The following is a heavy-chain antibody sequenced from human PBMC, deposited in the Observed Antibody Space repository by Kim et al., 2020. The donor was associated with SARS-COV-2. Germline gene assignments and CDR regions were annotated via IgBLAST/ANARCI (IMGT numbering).Heavy chain of an antibody. D-gene: IGHD2-21*02. Sequence: KEDRTDTYYVNSVKGRFTISRDNAKKSLYLQRNGLRAEDTAMYYCARGDTWGQGALVTVSS. CDR2: KEDRTDT. J-gene: IGHJ4*02. CDR3: ARGDT. V-gene: IGHV3-7*01.